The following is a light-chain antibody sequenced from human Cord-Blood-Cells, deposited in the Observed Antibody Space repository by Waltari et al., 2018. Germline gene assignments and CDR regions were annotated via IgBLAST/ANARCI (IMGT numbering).Light chain of an antibody. CDR2: AAS. Sequence: DIQMTQSPSSLSASLGDRVTITCRASQSMSSYLNWYQQKPGKAPKLLIYAASSLQSGVSSRFSGSGAGTDFTLTISSLQREDFETYYCQQSYSTPRTSGQGTKVAIK. J-gene: IGKJ1*01. CDR1: QSMSSY. CDR3: QQSYSTPRT. V-gene: IGKV1-39*01.